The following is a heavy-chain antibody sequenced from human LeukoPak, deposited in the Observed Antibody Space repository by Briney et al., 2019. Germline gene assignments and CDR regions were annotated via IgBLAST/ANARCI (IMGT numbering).Heavy chain of an antibody. V-gene: IGHV3-48*03. CDR3: ARVVYSSGWSYFDY. CDR1: GFTFSSYD. Sequence: GGSLGLSCAASGFTFSSYDMNWVRQAPGKGLEWVSYISRGGSTIYYADSVKGRFTISRDNAKNSLYLLMNSLRAEDTAVYFCARVVYSSGWSYFDYWGQGTLVTVSS. CDR2: ISRGGSTI. J-gene: IGHJ4*02. D-gene: IGHD6-19*01.